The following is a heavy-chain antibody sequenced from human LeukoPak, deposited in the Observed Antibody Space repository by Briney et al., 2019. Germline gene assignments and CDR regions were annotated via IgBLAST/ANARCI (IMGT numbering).Heavy chain of an antibody. CDR1: GGSFSGYY. CDR3: ARIIMFGVIIDN. V-gene: IGHV4-34*01. Sequence: PSETLSLTCAVYGGSFSGYYWSWIRQPPGKGLEWIGEINHSGTTNYNPSLKSRVTLSVDTSKNQFSLEVRSVTAADTAVYFCARIIMFGVIIDNWGQGILVTVSS. CDR2: INHSGTT. D-gene: IGHD3/OR15-3a*01. J-gene: IGHJ4*02.